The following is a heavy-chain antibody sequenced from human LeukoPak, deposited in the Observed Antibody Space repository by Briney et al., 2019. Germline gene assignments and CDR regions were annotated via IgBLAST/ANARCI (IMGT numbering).Heavy chain of an antibody. J-gene: IGHJ3*02. CDR1: GFTFSSAS. Sequence: GGSLRLSCAASGFTFSSASMNWVRQAPGKGLEWVSSISSNSSYIYYEDSVKGQFTISRDNAKNSLYLQMNSLKAEDTAVYYGARDEPSEQQLYRVNAFDIWGQGTMVTVSS. D-gene: IGHD6-13*01. V-gene: IGHV3-21*01. CDR3: ARDEPSEQQLYRVNAFDI. CDR2: ISSNSSYI.